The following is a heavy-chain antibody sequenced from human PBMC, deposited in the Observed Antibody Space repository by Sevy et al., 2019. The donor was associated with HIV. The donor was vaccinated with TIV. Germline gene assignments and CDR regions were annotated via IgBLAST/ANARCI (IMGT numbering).Heavy chain of an antibody. D-gene: IGHD5-18*01. J-gene: IGHJ4*02. V-gene: IGHV3-49*03. CDR2: IRSKAYGGTT. Sequence: GGSLRLSCTASGFTFGDYAMSWFRQAPGKGLEWVGFIRSKAYGGTTEYAASVKGRFTISRDDSKSIAYLQMNSLKTEDTAVYYCTRGPPGYSYGYHYFDYWGQRTLVTVSS. CDR3: TRGPPGYSYGYHYFDY. CDR1: GFTFGDYA.